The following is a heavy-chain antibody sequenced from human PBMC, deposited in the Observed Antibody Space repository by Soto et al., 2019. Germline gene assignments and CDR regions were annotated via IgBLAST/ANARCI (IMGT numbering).Heavy chain of an antibody. CDR3: ARGVAGSGFDL. J-gene: IGHJ4*02. CDR2: TYYRSNWRH. CDR1: GDSVSSNTAA. D-gene: IGHD6-19*01. V-gene: IGHV6-1*01. Sequence: SHTLSRTCAISGDSVSSNTAAWNWIRSSPSRGLEWLGRTYYRSNWRHDYAVSVKSRITVNPDTSKNHFSLQLNSVTPDDTAVYYCARGVAGSGFDLWGQGTLVTVSS.